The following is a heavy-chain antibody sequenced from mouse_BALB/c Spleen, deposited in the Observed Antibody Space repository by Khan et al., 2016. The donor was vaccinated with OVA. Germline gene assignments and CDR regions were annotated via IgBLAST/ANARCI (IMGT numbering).Heavy chain of an antibody. CDR3: ARLEDI. D-gene: IGHD1-3*01. Sequence: QVQLKESGPGLVAPSQSLSITCTVAGFSLTSYGVHWVRQPPGKGLEWPGVIWAGGSTNYNSALMSRLSISKDNSKSQVSLTMNSLQTYDTAMYYCARLEDIWGQGTTLTVSS. J-gene: IGHJ2*01. V-gene: IGHV2-9*02. CDR2: IWAGGST. CDR1: GFSLTSYG.